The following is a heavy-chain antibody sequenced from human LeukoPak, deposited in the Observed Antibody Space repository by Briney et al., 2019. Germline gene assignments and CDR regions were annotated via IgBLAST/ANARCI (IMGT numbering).Heavy chain of an antibody. V-gene: IGHV4-31*03. J-gene: IGHJ4*02. CDR3: AREVGAPPFFDY. CDR1: GGSISSGGYY. Sequence: PSETLSLTCTVSGGSISSGGYYWSWIRQHPGKGLEWIGYIYYSGSTYYNPSLKSRVTISVDTSKNQFSLKLSSVTAADTAVYYCAREVGAPPFFDYWGQGTLVTVSS. CDR2: IYYSGST. D-gene: IGHD1-26*01.